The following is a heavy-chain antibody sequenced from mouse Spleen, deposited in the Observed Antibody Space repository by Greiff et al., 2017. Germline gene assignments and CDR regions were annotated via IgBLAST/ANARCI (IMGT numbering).Heavy chain of an antibody. Sequence: QVQLQQSGPELVKPGASVKISCKASGYAFSSSWMNWVKQRPGKGLEWIGRIYPGDGDTNYNGKFKGKATLTADKSSSTAYMQLSSLTSEDSAVYFCARSLYDSFDYWGQGTNLTVSS. J-gene: IGHJ2*01. CDR3: ARSLYDSFDY. CDR2: IYPGDGDT. CDR1: GYAFSSSW. V-gene: IGHV1-82*01. D-gene: IGHD2-4*01.